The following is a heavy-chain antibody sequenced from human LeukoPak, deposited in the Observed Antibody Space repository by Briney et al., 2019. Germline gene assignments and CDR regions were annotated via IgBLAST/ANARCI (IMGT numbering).Heavy chain of an antibody. V-gene: IGHV5-51*01. CDR1: GNSFTSYW. D-gene: IGHD2/OR15-2a*01. J-gene: IGHJ3*02. Sequence: GESLKISCKGSGNSFTSYWIGWVRQMPGEGLEWMGIIYPGDSNAVYSPSFHGQVTISADKSISTDHLQWSSLKASDTAMYYCARQGSSMTKPFDMWGQGTTVTVAS. CDR2: IYPGDSNA. CDR3: ARQGSSMTKPFDM.